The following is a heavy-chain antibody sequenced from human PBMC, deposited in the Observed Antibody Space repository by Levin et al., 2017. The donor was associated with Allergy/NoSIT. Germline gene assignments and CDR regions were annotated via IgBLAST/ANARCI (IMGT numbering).Heavy chain of an antibody. Sequence: GGSLRLSCAASGFTFSSYAMSWVRQAPGKGLEWVSAISGSGGSTYYADSVKGRFTISRDNSKNTLYLQMNSLRAEDTAVYYCAKDIGIAVAGTPGTGAFDIWGQGTMVTVSS. CDR3: AKDIGIAVAGTPGTGAFDI. J-gene: IGHJ3*02. CDR2: ISGSGGST. CDR1: GFTFSSYA. D-gene: IGHD6-19*01. V-gene: IGHV3-23*01.